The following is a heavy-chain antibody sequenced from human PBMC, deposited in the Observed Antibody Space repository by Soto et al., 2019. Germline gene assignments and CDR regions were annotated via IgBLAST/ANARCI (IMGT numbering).Heavy chain of an antibody. D-gene: IGHD3-9*01. CDR3: STADFGDYHFLTGYYKGVY. J-gene: IGHJ4*02. CDR1: GFTFNNAW. CDR2: IKSKTGGGTT. Sequence: GGSLRLSCAASGFTFNNAWMNWVRQAPGKGLEWVGRIKSKTGGGTTDYAAPVKGRFTISRDDSENTLYLQMNSLKTEDTAVYYCSTADFGDYHFLTGYYKGVYWGQGTLVTVSS. V-gene: IGHV3-15*07.